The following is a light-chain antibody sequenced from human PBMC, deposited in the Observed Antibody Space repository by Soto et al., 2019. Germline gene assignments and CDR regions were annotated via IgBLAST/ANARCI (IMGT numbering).Light chain of an antibody. J-gene: IGKJ5*01. CDR1: QSVATR. CDR3: QQRSHWPPVT. CDR2: DIS. V-gene: IGKV3-11*01. Sequence: IVLTQSPATLSLSPGEGATLSCRASQSVATRLAWYQQKPGQAPRLLIYDISTRAPGIPARFSGSGSAADFTLPISSLEPEDSALYHCQQRSHWPPVTFGQGTRLEI.